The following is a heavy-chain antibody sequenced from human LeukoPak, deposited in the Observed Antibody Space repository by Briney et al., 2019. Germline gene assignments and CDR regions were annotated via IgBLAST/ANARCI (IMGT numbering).Heavy chain of an antibody. V-gene: IGHV4-39*01. CDR3: ARSGSNFLVDY. CDR1: GGSISSISHY. D-gene: IGHD3-3*01. CDR2: IHYTGST. J-gene: IGHJ4*02. Sequence: SETLSLTCTVSGGSISSISHYWGWIRQPTGKGLECIGTIHYTGSTYYNPSLKSRVTISVDTSRNQFSLKLNSVTAADTAIYYCARSGSNFLVDYWGQGILVTVSS.